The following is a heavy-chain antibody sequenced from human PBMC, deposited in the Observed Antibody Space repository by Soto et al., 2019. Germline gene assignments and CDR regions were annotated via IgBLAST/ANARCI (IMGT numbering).Heavy chain of an antibody. Sequence: ASVKVSCKASGYIFTAYNIHWVRQAPGQGLEWMGRINPSGGYTSYIPKFQGRVTMTRDTSTNTVYMELSSLRSEDTAVYYWARVRRMTGNIQDNLFDPWGQGTPVTVSS. CDR3: ARVRRMTGNIQDNLFDP. D-gene: IGHD1-1*01. CDR2: INPSGGYT. CDR1: GYIFTAYN. V-gene: IGHV1-46*01. J-gene: IGHJ5*02.